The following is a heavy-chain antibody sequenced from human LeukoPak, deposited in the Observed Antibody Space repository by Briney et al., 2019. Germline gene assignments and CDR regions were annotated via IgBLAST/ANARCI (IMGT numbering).Heavy chain of an antibody. CDR1: GGTFSSYA. CDR2: IIPIFGTA. D-gene: IGHD3-22*01. V-gene: IGHV1-69*05. CDR3: ARESWDYYDSSGYA. Sequence: SVKVSCKASGGTFSSYAISWVRQAPGQGLEWMGGIIPIFGTANYAQKFQGRVTITTGESTSTAYMELSSLRSEDTAVYYCARESWDYYDSSGYAWGQGTLVTVSS. J-gene: IGHJ4*02.